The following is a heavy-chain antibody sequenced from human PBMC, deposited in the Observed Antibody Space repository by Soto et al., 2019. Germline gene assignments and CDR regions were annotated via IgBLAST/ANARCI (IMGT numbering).Heavy chain of an antibody. J-gene: IGHJ4*02. V-gene: IGHV3-30-3*01. D-gene: IGHD3-3*01. Sequence: AGGSLRLSCAASGFTFSSYAMHWVRQAPGKGLEWVAVISYDGSNKYYADSVKGRFTISRDNSKNTLYLQMNSLRAEDTAVYYCAREVDFVIGYPRHQYYIVYWGQGTLVTVFS. CDR1: GFTFSSYA. CDR2: ISYDGSNK. CDR3: AREVDFVIGYPRHQYYIVY.